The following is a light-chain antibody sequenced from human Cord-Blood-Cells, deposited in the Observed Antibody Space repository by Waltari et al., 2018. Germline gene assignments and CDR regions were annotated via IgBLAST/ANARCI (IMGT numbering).Light chain of an antibody. Sequence: QSVLTQPPSASGTPGQRVTISCSGSSSNLGSNYVYWYQQLPVTAPKLLIYRNNQRPSGVPDRFSGSKSGTSASLAISGLRSEDEADYYCAAWDDSLRVFGGGTKLTVL. CDR2: RNN. J-gene: IGLJ3*02. CDR3: AAWDDSLRV. V-gene: IGLV1-47*01. CDR1: SSNLGSNY.